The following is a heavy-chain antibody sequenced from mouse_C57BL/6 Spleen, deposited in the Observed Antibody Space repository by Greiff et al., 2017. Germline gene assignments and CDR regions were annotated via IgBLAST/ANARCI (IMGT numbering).Heavy chain of an antibody. CDR2: IYPGNGDT. Sequence: QSGAELVRPGASVKMSCKASGYTFTSYNMHWVKQTPRQGLEWIGAIYPGNGDTSYNQKFKGKATLTVDKSSSTAYMQLSSLTSEDSAVYFCTITTVDYYAMDYWGQGTSVTVSS. V-gene: IGHV1-12*01. CDR3: TITTVDYYAMDY. D-gene: IGHD1-1*01. CDR1: GYTFTSYN. J-gene: IGHJ4*01.